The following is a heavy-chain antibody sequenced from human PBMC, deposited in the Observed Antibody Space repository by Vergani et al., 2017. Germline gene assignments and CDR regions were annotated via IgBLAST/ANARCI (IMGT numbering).Heavy chain of an antibody. CDR1: GAPISYWC. V-gene: IGHV4-4*07. D-gene: IGHD7-27*01. Sequence: VQLQESGPGLVKTSETLSLTCSASGAPISYWCWSWRRQPAGKGLEWIGRLCPSGSTNYKPSLKSRVTMSIDTSKNQFSMKLTSVTAADTAVYYCATGARPFDIWGQGTLVTVSS. CDR3: ATGARPFDI. CDR2: LCPSGST. J-gene: IGHJ4*02.